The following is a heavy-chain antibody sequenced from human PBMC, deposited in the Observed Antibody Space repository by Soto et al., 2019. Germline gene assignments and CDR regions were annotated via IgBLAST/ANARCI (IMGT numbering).Heavy chain of an antibody. CDR3: AKDRSGATSAGLDY. D-gene: IGHD2-15*01. J-gene: IGHJ4*02. Sequence: GGSLRLSCAASGFTFSSYGMHWVRQAPGKGLEWVAVIWYDGSNTYYADSVRGRFTISRDNSKKTLFLQMNSLRHEDTAVYYCAKDRSGATSAGLDYWGQGTLVTVSS. V-gene: IGHV3-30*02. CDR2: IWYDGSNT. CDR1: GFTFSSYG.